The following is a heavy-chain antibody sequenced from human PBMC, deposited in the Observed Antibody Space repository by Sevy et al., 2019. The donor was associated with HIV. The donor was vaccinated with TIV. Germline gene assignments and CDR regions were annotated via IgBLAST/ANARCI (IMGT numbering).Heavy chain of an antibody. Sequence: GGSLRLSCATSGFSFDDYDMTWVRKAPGKGLEWVSSINWNCISVRYAEAVKGRFTMSRDNAKNSLYLQMNSLRVEDTALYYCVRNSALGSAAAGVFDPWGQGTLVTVSS. CDR1: GFSFDDYD. CDR3: VRNSALGSAAAGVFDP. D-gene: IGHD6-13*01. J-gene: IGHJ5*02. CDR2: INWNCISV. V-gene: IGHV3-20*04.